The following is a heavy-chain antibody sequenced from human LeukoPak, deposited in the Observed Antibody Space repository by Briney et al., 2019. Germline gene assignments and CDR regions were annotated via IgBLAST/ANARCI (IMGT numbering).Heavy chain of an antibody. V-gene: IGHV1-69*05. CDR1: GDTFSSYA. J-gene: IGHJ5*02. Sequence: SVKVSCKASGDTFSSYAINWVRQAPGQGLEWMGRIIPIFGTANYAQKFQGRVTITTDESTSTAYMELSSLRSEDTAVYYCAKTQYEDWFDPWGQGTLVTVSS. CDR2: IIPIFGTA. D-gene: IGHD2/OR15-2a*01. CDR3: AKTQYEDWFDP.